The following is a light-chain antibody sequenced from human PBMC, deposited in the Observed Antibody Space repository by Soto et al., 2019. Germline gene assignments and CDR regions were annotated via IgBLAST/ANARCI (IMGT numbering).Light chain of an antibody. CDR1: SDDVGGYNH. Sequence: QSALTQPASVSGSLGQSITISCTGTSDDVGGYNHVSWYQQHPGKAPKPMIYDVTNRPSGVSDRFSGSKSGNTASLTISGRQAEDEADYYCSSFTSSSTRVFGTGTKVTVL. J-gene: IGLJ1*01. CDR2: DVT. V-gene: IGLV2-14*03. CDR3: SSFTSSSTRV.